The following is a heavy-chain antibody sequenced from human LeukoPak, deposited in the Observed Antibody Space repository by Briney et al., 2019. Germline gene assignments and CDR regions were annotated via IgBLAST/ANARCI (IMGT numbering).Heavy chain of an antibody. V-gene: IGHV4-59*01. J-gene: IGHJ4*02. CDR1: GISISGYY. Sequence: SETLSLTCTVYGISISGYYWSWIRQPPGKGLEWIGYTFYSGDTNYNPSLKSRVTISVDTSKKQFSLKLSSVTAADTAVYYCARGNGYNVYWGQGTLVTVSS. CDR3: ARGNGYNVY. CDR2: TFYSGDT. D-gene: IGHD5-24*01.